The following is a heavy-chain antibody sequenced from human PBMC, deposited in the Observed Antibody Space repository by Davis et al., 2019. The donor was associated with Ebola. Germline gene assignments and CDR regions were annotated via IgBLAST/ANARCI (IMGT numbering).Heavy chain of an antibody. CDR1: GGSISSGGYS. D-gene: IGHD2-8*02. Sequence: PSETLSLTCAVSGGSISSGGYSWSWIRQPPGKGLEWIGYIYHSGSTYYNPSLKSRVTISVDTSKNQFSLKLSSVTAADTAVYYCARAEGPRPGYFDYWGQGTLVTVSS. J-gene: IGHJ4*02. CDR3: ARAEGPRPGYFDY. V-gene: IGHV4-30-2*01. CDR2: IYHSGST.